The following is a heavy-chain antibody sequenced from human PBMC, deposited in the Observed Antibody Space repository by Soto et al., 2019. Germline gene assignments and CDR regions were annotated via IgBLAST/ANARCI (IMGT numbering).Heavy chain of an antibody. V-gene: IGHV5-10-1*01. CDR1: GYSFTSYW. CDR3: ARRAIAVAGTQEGLDY. CDR2: IDPSDSYT. D-gene: IGHD6-19*01. J-gene: IGHJ4*02. Sequence: GESLKISCKGSGYSFTSYWISWVRQMPGKGLEWMGRIDPSDSYTNCSPSFQGHVTISADKSISTAYLQWSSLKASDTAMYYCARRAIAVAGTQEGLDYWGQGTLVTVSS.